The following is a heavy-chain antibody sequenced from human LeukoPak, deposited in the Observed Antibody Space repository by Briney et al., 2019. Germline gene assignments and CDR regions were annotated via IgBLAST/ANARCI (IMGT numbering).Heavy chain of an antibody. Sequence: GGSLRLSCAASGFTFDDYAMHWVRQAPGEGLEWVSGISWNSGSIGYADSVKGRFTISRDNAKKSLYLQMNSLRAEDTALYYCARAGPLRWGSPWGQGTLVTVSS. CDR3: ARAGPLRWGSP. CDR1: GFTFDDYA. CDR2: ISWNSGSI. D-gene: IGHD4-23*01. J-gene: IGHJ5*02. V-gene: IGHV3-9*01.